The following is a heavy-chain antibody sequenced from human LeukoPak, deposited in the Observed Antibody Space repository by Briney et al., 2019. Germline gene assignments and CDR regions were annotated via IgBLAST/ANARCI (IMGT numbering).Heavy chain of an antibody. CDR1: GFTFSSYA. CDR2: ISGSGGST. J-gene: IGHJ4*02. Sequence: GGSLRLSCAASGFTFSSYAMGWVRQAPGKGLEWVSAISGSGGSTFYADSVKGRFTISRDNSKNTLYLQMNSLRAEDTAVYYCAKGHRYYGSGSYQSHWGQGTPVTVSS. V-gene: IGHV3-23*01. CDR3: AKGHRYYGSGSYQSH. D-gene: IGHD3-10*01.